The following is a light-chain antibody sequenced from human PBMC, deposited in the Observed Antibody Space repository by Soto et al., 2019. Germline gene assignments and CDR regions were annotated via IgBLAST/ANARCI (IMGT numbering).Light chain of an antibody. V-gene: IGKV3-15*01. CDR3: QHYHNWPRT. CDR2: GAS. CDR1: QSVSSN. J-gene: IGKJ1*01. Sequence: EIEMTQSPATLSVSPGERATLSCRASQSVSSNLAWYQQKPGQAPRLLIYGASTRATGIPARFSGSGSGTELSPTIISLQSEDFVVYYYQHYHNWPRTFGQGTKVEIK.